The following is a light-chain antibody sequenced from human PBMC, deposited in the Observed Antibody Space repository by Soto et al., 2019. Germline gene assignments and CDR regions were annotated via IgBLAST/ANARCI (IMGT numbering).Light chain of an antibody. CDR2: GNH. CDR3: QSCDSSLSCCV. V-gene: IGLV1-40*01. CDR1: SANIGAAYN. Sequence: QSVLTQPPSVSAAPGQRVTISCTGNSANIGAAYNVDWYQQLPGTAPKPLIYGNHNRPSGVPARFSASKSVTSASLAIAGLLAEHEGDYFCQSCDSSLSCCVFGTGTKVT. J-gene: IGLJ1*01.